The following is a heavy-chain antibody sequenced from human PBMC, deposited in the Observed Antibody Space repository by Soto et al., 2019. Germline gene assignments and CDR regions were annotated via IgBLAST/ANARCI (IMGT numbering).Heavy chain of an antibody. Sequence: QVQLVESGGGGVQPGRSLRLSCAASGFTFSSYAMHWVRQAPGKGLEWVAVISYDGRNKYYADSVKGRFTISRDNSKNTLYLQMSSLRAEDTAVYYCVKDGSSGWPYYYGMDVWCQGTTVTVSS. V-gene: IGHV3-30*18. CDR2: ISYDGRNK. CDR3: VKDGSSGWPYYYGMDV. D-gene: IGHD6-19*01. CDR1: GFTFSSYA. J-gene: IGHJ6*02.